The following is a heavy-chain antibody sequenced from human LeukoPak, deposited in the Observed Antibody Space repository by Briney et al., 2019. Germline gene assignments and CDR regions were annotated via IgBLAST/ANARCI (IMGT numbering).Heavy chain of an antibody. CDR3: ARGGSSSWYSGSSYYFDY. CDR1: GYSISSGYY. J-gene: IGHJ4*02. V-gene: IGHV4-38-2*02. CDR2: IYHSGST. Sequence: SETLSLTCTVSGYSISSGYYWGWIRQPPGKGLEWIGSIYHSGSTYYNPSLKSRVTISVDTSKNQFSLKLSSVTAADTAVHYCARGGSSSWYSGSSYYFDYWGQGTLVTVSS. D-gene: IGHD6-13*01.